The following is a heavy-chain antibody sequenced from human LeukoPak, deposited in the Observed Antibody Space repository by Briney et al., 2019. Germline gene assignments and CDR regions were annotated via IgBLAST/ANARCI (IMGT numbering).Heavy chain of an antibody. Sequence: SETLSLTCAVYGGSFSGYYWSWIRQPPGKGLEWIGEINHSGSTNYNPSLKSRVTISVDTSKNQFSLKLSSVTAADTAVYYCARVQPLWGGNWFDPWGQGTPVTVSS. D-gene: IGHD3-16*01. CDR2: INHSGST. CDR3: ARVQPLWGGNWFDP. V-gene: IGHV4-34*01. CDR1: GGSFSGYY. J-gene: IGHJ5*02.